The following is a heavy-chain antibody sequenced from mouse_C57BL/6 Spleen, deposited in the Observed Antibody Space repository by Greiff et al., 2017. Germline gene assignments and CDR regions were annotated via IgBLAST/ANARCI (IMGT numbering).Heavy chain of an antibody. D-gene: IGHD2-4*01. J-gene: IGHJ3*01. CDR2: IHPNSGST. Sequence: QVQLQQPGAELVKPGASVKLSCKASGYTFTSYWMHWVKQRPGQGLEWIGMIHPNSGSTNYNEKFKSKATLTVDKSSSTAYMQLSSLTSEDSAVYYCAREDYDDDGAWFADWGQGTLVTVSA. V-gene: IGHV1-64*01. CDR3: AREDYDDDGAWFAD. CDR1: GYTFTSYW.